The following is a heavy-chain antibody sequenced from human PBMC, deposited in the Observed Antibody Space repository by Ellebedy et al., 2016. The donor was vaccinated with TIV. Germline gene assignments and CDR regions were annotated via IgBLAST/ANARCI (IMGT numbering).Heavy chain of an antibody. V-gene: IGHV3-30*03. CDR3: ARAGSYLSEAVFY. CDR1: GFIFSIYG. D-gene: IGHD3-10*01. Sequence: GESLKISXTASGFIFSIYGMHWVRQAPGKGLEWVALISFDGSDESYADPVKGRFTISRDNSNNTLYLQMNSLRAEDTAVYYCARAGSYLSEAVFYWGQGTLVTVSS. J-gene: IGHJ4*02. CDR2: ISFDGSDE.